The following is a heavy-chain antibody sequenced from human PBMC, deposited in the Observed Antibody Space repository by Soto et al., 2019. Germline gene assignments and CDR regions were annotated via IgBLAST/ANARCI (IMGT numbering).Heavy chain of an antibody. V-gene: IGHV1-8*01. Sequence: ASVKVSCKASGYTFTSYDINWVRQATGQGLEWMGWMNPNSGNTGYAQKFQGRVTMTRNTSISTAYMELSSLRSEDTAVYYCARGLGDYSNYLSLRKSHMDVWGKGTTVTVSS. CDR2: MNPNSGNT. J-gene: IGHJ6*03. D-gene: IGHD4-4*01. CDR1: GYTFTSYD. CDR3: ARGLGDYSNYLSLRKSHMDV.